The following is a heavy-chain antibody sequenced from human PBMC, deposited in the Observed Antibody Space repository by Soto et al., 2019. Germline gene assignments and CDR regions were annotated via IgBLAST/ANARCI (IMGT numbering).Heavy chain of an antibody. CDR2: IYYSGTT. J-gene: IGHJ6*02. Sequence: SETLSLTCTVSGGSISNFYWSWIRQPPGKGPEWIGYIYYSGTTSYNPSLNSRVTISVDTSKNQFSLKLSSATAADTAVYYCARWTTVTTNYYYGMDVWGQGTTVTVSS. CDR1: GGSISNFY. D-gene: IGHD4-17*01. V-gene: IGHV4-59*12. CDR3: ARWTTVTTNYYYGMDV.